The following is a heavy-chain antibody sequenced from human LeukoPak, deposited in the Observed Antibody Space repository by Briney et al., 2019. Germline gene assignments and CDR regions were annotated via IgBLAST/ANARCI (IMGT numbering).Heavy chain of an antibody. Sequence: RSLRLSCTASGVTLSNYAMHWVRGPPGRGLEWVAVISFDGTNKYYGDSVEGRFSVSRDNSKNTLYLQMNSLRPDDTAMYYCATDYGDYEPIDYWGQGTLVTVS. J-gene: IGHJ4*02. D-gene: IGHD4-17*01. V-gene: IGHV3-30*04. CDR2: ISFDGTNK. CDR1: GVTLSNYA. CDR3: ATDYGDYEPIDY.